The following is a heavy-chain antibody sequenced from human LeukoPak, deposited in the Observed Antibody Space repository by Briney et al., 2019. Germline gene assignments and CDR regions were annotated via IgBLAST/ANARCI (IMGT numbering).Heavy chain of an antibody. J-gene: IGHJ3*02. CDR3: ARDYAVGESFDI. CDR1: GFTFSSYW. V-gene: IGHV3-74*01. D-gene: IGHD3-16*01. CDR2: ITSDGSST. Sequence: GGSLRLSCAASGFTFSSYWMHRVRQAPGEGLVWVARITSDGSSTSHADSVKGRFTISRDNAKNTLYLQMNSLRAEDTAVYYCARDYAVGESFDIWGQGTLVTVSS.